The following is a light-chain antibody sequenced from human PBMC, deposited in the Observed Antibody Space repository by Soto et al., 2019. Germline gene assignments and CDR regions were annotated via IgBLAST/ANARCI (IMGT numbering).Light chain of an antibody. CDR1: NIGDKR. CDR3: QVWDIMTDNYV. CDR2: YDS. J-gene: IGLJ1*01. V-gene: IGLV3-21*04. Sequence: SYELTQPPSVSVAPEKTATITCGGNNIGDKRVHWYRQKPGQAPVLLISYDSDLPPGIPERFSGSNSGNTATLTISRVEAGDEADYYCQVWDIMTDNYVFGGGTKLAVL.